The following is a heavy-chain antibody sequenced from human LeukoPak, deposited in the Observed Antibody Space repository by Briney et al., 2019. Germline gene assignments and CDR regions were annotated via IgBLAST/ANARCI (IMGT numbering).Heavy chain of an antibody. J-gene: IGHJ4*02. CDR2: ISGSGGST. CDR3: AKDLIAVAGSFSPDDY. Sequence: GGSLRLSCAASGFTFSSYAMSWVRQAPGKGLEWVSAISGSGGSTYYADSVKGRFTISRDNSKNTLYLQVNSLRAEDTAVYYCAKDLIAVAGSFSPDDYWGQGTLVTVSS. D-gene: IGHD6-19*01. V-gene: IGHV3-23*01. CDR1: GFTFSSYA.